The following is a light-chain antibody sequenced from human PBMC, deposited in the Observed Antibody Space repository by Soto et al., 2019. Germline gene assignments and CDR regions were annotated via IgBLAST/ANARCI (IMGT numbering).Light chain of an antibody. CDR3: QQYTSYYT. Sequence: IQMTQSPSTLSASVGDTVTITCRASQSISDWLAWYQQKPGKAPELLIYKASRLESGIPSRFSGSGSGTEFTLTISSLQPADFATYYCQQYTSYYTFGQGTKLERK. CDR2: KAS. CDR1: QSISDW. V-gene: IGKV1-5*03. J-gene: IGKJ2*01.